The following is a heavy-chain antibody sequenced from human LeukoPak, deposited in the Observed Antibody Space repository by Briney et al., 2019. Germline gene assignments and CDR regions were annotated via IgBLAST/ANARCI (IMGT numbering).Heavy chain of an antibody. D-gene: IGHD4-23*01. CDR2: ISSSGSTI. CDR3: AKERRGGRGLNWFDP. V-gene: IGHV3-11*01. Sequence: PGGSLRLSCAASGFTFSDYYMSWIRQAPGKGLEWVSYISSSGSTIYYADSVKGRFTISRDNSKNTLYLQMNSLRAEDTAVYYCAKERRGGRGLNWFDPWGQGILVTVSS. CDR1: GFTFSDYY. J-gene: IGHJ5*02.